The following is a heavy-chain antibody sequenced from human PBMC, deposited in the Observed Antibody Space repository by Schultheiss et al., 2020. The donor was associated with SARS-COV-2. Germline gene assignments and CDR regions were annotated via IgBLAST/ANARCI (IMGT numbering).Heavy chain of an antibody. Sequence: ESLKISCAVYGGSFSGYYWSWIRQPPGKGLEWIGYIYYSGSTNYNPSLKSRVTISVDTSKNQFSLKLSSVTAADTAVYYCARLYCGGDCYHDYWGQGTLVTVSS. J-gene: IGHJ4*02. CDR2: IYYSGST. CDR1: GGSFSGYY. CDR3: ARLYCGGDCYHDY. V-gene: IGHV4-59*08. D-gene: IGHD2-21*02.